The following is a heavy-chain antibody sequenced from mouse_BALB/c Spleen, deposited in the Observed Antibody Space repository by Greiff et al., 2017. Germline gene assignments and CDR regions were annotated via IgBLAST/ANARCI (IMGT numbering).Heavy chain of an antibody. J-gene: IGHJ2*01. CDR2: ISYSGST. CDR3: ARSRRYDGFDY. Sequence: VQLQQSGPGLVKPSQSLSLTCTVTGYSITSDYAWNWIRQFPGNKLEWMGYISYSGSTSYNPSLKSRISITRDTSKNQFFLQLNSVTTEDTATYYCARSRRYDGFDYWGQGTTLTVSS. CDR1: GYSITSDYA. V-gene: IGHV3-2*02. D-gene: IGHD2-14*01.